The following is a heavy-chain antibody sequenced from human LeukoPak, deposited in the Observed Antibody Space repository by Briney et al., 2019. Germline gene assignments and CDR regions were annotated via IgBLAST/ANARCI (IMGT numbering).Heavy chain of an antibody. J-gene: IGHJ3*02. CDR2: IWYDGSNK. CDR1: GFTFSSYG. D-gene: IGHD4-4*01. CDR3: ARVGGMTTINNAAFDI. V-gene: IGHV3-33*01. Sequence: GGSLRLSCAASGFTFSSYGMHWVRQAPGKGLEWVAVIWYDGSNKYYADSVKGRFTISRDNSKNTLYLQMNSLRAEDTAIYYCARVGGMTTINNAAFDIWGHGTMVTVSS.